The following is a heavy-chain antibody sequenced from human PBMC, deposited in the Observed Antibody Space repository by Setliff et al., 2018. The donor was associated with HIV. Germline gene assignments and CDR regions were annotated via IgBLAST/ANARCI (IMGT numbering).Heavy chain of an antibody. V-gene: IGHV1-69*13. CDR2: IIPIFGTA. J-gene: IGHJ4*02. Sequence: SVKVSCKASGGTFSSYAISWVRQAPGQGLEWMGGIIPIFGTANYAPSFQGRVTITADYSTDTAQIELRSLRSDDTAVYYCVTAQWTVVLPAPRETHFESWGQGTLVTVSS. D-gene: IGHD6-19*01. CDR1: GGTFSSYA. CDR3: VTAQWTVVLPAPRETHFES.